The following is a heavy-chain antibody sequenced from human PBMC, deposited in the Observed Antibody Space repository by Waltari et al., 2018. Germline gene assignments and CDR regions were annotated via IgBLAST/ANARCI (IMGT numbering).Heavy chain of an antibody. Sequence: EVQLVESGGGFVQPGGSMKLSCAASGFTFSGAAMNWVSQASGKGLEWVGRIRSKANNYATAYAASVKGRFTISRDDSKNTAYLQMNSLKTEDTAVYYCTRHESSSSFDYWGQGTLVTVSS. CDR3: TRHESSSSFDY. V-gene: IGHV3-73*01. CDR2: IRSKANNYAT. CDR1: GFTFSGAA. J-gene: IGHJ4*02. D-gene: IGHD6-13*01.